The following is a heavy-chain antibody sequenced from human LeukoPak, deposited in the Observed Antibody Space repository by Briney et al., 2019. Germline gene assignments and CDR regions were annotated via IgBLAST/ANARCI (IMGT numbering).Heavy chain of an antibody. V-gene: IGHV4-34*01. CDR1: GGSFSGYY. J-gene: IGHJ6*02. CDR2: INHSGST. Sequence: SETLSLTCAVYGGSFSGYYWSWIRQPPGKGLEWIGEINHSGSTNYNPSLKSRVTISVDTSKNQFSLKLSSVTAADTAVYCCARLLDSSGYYLRYGMDVWGQGTTVTVSS. D-gene: IGHD3-22*01. CDR3: ARLLDSSGYYLRYGMDV.